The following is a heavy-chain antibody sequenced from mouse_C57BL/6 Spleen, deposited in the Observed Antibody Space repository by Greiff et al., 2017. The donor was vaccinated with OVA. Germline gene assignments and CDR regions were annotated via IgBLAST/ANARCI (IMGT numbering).Heavy chain of an antibody. CDR1: GFTFSDFY. D-gene: IGHD2-3*01. CDR3: ARDGYYAY. Sequence: EVMLVESGGGLVQSGRSLRLSCATSGFTFSDFYMEWVRQAPGKGLEWIAASRNKANDYTTEYSASVKGRFIVSRDTSQSILYLQMNALRAEDTAIYYCARDGYYAYWGQGTLVTVSA. CDR2: SRNKANDYTT. J-gene: IGHJ3*01. V-gene: IGHV7-1*01.